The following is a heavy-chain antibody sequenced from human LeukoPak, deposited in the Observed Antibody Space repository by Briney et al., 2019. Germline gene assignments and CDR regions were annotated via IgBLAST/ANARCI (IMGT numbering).Heavy chain of an antibody. D-gene: IGHD3-10*01. CDR1: TSTGLVW. CDR2: VSSDGTGA. CDR3: ARASYYYGSGSYRY. J-gene: IGHJ4*02. Sequence: GGSLRLSCAASTSTGLVWMDWVRKAPGKGLVWVSRVSSDGTGANYADSVKGRFTISRDNAKNSLYLQMNSLRAEDTAVYYCARASYYYGSGSYRYWGQGTLVTVSS. V-gene: IGHV3-74*01.